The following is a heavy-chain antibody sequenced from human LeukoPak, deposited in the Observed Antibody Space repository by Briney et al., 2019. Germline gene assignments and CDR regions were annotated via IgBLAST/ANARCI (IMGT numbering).Heavy chain of an antibody. CDR2: INPNSGGT. D-gene: IGHD6-19*01. V-gene: IGHV1-2*06. Sequence: ASVKVSCKASGYTFTGYYMHWLRQAPGQGLEWMGRINPNSGGTNYAQKFQGRVTMTRDTSISTAYMELSRLRSDDTAVYYCARDQGYSSGWYGELSDYWGQGTLVTVSS. CDR3: ARDQGYSSGWYGELSDY. J-gene: IGHJ4*02. CDR1: GYTFTGYY.